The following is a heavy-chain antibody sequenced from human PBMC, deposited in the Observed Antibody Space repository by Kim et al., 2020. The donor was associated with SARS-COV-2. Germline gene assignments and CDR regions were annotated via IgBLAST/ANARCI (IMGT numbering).Heavy chain of an antibody. CDR1: GFTFSSYS. CDR3: ARDPVATINY. J-gene: IGHJ4*02. D-gene: IGHD5-12*01. Sequence: GGSLRLSCAASGFTFSSYSMNWVRQAPGKGLEWVSSISSSSSYIYYADSVKGRFTISRDNAKNSQYLQMNSLRAEDTAVYYCARDPVATINYWGQGTLVTVSS. CDR2: ISSSSSYI. V-gene: IGHV3-21*01.